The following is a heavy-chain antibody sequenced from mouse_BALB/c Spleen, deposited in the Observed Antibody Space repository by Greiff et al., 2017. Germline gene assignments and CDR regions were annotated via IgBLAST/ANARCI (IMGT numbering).Heavy chain of an antibody. J-gene: IGHJ2*01. CDR1: GFTFSSYT. Sequence: EVKVIESGGGLVQPGGSLKLSCAASGFTFSSYTMSWVRQTPEKRLEWVAYISNGGGSTYYPDTVKGRFTISRDNAKNTLYLQMSSLKSEDTAMYYCARFTTAIYFDYWGQGTTLTVSS. CDR3: ARFTTAIYFDY. D-gene: IGHD1-2*01. CDR2: ISNGGGST. V-gene: IGHV5-12-2*01.